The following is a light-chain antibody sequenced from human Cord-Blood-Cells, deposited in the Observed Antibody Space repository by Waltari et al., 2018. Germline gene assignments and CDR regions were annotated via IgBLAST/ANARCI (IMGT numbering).Light chain of an antibody. Sequence: QSVLTQPPSVSGAPGQRVTISFTATSSNIWAGYDLHWYQQLPGTAPKLLIYGNSNRPSGVPDRFSGSKSGTSASLAITGLQAEDEADYYCQSYDSSLSGYVFGTGTKVTVL. J-gene: IGLJ1*01. CDR1: SSNIWAGYD. V-gene: IGLV1-40*01. CDR3: QSYDSSLSGYV. CDR2: GNS.